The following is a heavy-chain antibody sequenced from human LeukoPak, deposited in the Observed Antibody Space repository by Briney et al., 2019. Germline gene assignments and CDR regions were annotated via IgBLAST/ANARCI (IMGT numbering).Heavy chain of an antibody. CDR2: INEDGSVK. CDR3: ARDQSPKCDDTSCNHAYDL. J-gene: IGHJ3*01. Sequence: GGSLRLSCAASGFTFSDYSMTWIRQAPGKGLEWVANINEDGSVKHFLDSVKGRFTVSRDNADNSLYLQVYSLRAEDTAVYYCARDQSPKCDDTSCNHAYDLWGQGTVVTVSS. V-gene: IGHV3-7*01. CDR1: GFTFSDYS. D-gene: IGHD2-2*01.